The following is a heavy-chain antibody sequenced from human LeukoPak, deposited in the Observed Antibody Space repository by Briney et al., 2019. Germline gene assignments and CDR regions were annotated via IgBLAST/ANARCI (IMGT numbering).Heavy chain of an antibody. CDR1: GFTFSGSA. D-gene: IGHD3-3*01. J-gene: IGHJ4*02. V-gene: IGHV3-73*01. Sequence: GSLRLSCAASGFTFSGSAMHWVRQASGKGLEWVGRIRSKANSYATAYAASVKGRFTISRDDSKNTAYLQMNSLKTEDTAVYYCTSFHYDFWSGAVDYWGQGTLVTVSS. CDR2: IRSKANSYAT. CDR3: TSFHYDFWSGAVDY.